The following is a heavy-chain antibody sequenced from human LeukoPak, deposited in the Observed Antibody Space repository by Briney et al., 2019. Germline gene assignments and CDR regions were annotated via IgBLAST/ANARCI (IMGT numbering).Heavy chain of an antibody. D-gene: IGHD4-11*01. CDR2: IYHSGST. CDR1: GYPIRSGDY. CDR3: ARSRSLTTTPGFDH. J-gene: IGHJ4*02. Sequence: SETLSLTCAVSGYPIRSGDYWGWIRQSPGKGLEWIGSIYHSGSTHYNPSLKSRVTISVDTSKNQFSLMLSSVTAADTAVYYCARSRSLTTTPGFDHWGQGTLVTVSS. V-gene: IGHV4-38-2*01.